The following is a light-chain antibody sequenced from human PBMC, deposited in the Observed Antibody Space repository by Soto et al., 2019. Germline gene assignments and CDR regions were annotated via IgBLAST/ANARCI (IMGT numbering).Light chain of an antibody. CDR3: QQYNNWPLT. V-gene: IGKV3-15*01. CDR2: GAS. CDR1: QRVSND. J-gene: IGKJ4*01. Sequence: EIVTTHSPATLSVSPGERATLSCRASQRVSNDFGWYQQKPDQAPRLLIYGASTRATGVPARFSGSGSGTEFTLTISSLQSEDFALYYCQQYNNWPLTFGGGTKVDIK.